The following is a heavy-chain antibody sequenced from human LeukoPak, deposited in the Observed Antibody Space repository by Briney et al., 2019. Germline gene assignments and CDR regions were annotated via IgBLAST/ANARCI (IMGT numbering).Heavy chain of an antibody. J-gene: IGHJ5*02. CDR1: GYTFSGHY. D-gene: IGHD3-22*01. V-gene: IGHV1-2*06. CDR3: AREVGYSTSYYGRFDP. Sequence: GASVKVSCKTSGYTFSGHYIHWVRHAPGQGLERMGRVNVKDGDTKYAQKFQVRVTMTRDTSITTVYMELASLRSDDTAVFYCAREVGYSTSYYGRFDPWGQGTLVIVSS. CDR2: VNVKDGDT.